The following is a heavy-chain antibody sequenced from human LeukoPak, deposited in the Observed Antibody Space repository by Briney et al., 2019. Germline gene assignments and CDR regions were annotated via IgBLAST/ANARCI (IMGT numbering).Heavy chain of an antibody. D-gene: IGHD3-22*01. J-gene: IGHJ2*01. V-gene: IGHV1-69*05. CDR1: GGTFSSYA. CDR2: IIPIFGTA. CDR3: ARDYDSSGYYYDWYFDL. Sequence: GSSVKVSCKASGGTFSSYAISWVRQAPGQGLEWMGGIIPIFGTANYAQKFQGRVTITTDESTSTAYMELSSLRSEDTAVYYCARDYDSSGYYYDWYFDLWGRGTLVTVSS.